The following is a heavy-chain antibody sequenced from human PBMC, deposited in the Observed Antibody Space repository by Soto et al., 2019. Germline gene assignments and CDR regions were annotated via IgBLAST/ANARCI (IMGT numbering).Heavy chain of an antibody. CDR3: ARDLLTTVTTWDYYYGMDV. CDR1: GITFSSYS. V-gene: IGHV3-21*01. CDR2: ISSSSSYI. Sequence: PGWSLRLSCAASGITFSSYSMNWVRQAPGKGLEWVSSISSSSSYIYYADSVKGRFTISRDNAKNSLYLQMNSLRAEDTAVYYCARDLLTTVTTWDYYYGMDVWGQGTTVTVSS. D-gene: IGHD4-17*01. J-gene: IGHJ6*02.